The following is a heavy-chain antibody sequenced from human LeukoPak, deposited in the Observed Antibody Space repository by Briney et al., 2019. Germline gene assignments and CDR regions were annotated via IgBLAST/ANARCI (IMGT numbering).Heavy chain of an antibody. Sequence: GASLRLSCEASGFIFSNYAMSWVRQAPGKGLEWVSAISGSGGSTYYADSVKGRFTISRDNSKNTLYLQMNSLRAEDTAVYYCAKGSSYDYVWGSYRLPFDYWGQGTLVTVSS. V-gene: IGHV3-23*01. J-gene: IGHJ4*02. D-gene: IGHD3-16*02. CDR1: GFIFSNYA. CDR3: AKGSSYDYVWGSYRLPFDY. CDR2: ISGSGGST.